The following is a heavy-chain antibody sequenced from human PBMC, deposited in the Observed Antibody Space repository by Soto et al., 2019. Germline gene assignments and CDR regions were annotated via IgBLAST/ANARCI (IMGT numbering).Heavy chain of an antibody. Sequence: GGSRRLSVAASGFTFGSYGMHWVGRAPGEGGVWVSRSNSDGSRTSYADSVKGRFPISSDNAKTTLYLQMNSLSAEDTAVYYSARDLISPGYGMDVWGQGTTVTVSS. J-gene: IGHJ6*02. D-gene: IGHD3-3*02. CDR3: ARDLISPGYGMDV. CDR2: SNSDGSRT. V-gene: IGHV3-74*01. CDR1: GFTFGSYG.